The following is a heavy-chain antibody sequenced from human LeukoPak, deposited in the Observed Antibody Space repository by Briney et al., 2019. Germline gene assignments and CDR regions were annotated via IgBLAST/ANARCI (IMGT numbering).Heavy chain of an antibody. CDR2: IYYSGST. V-gene: IGHV4-59*01. CDR1: GGSISSYY. CDR3: ASQSDLRYFPFDL. J-gene: IGHJ2*01. Sequence: SETLPLTCTVSGGSISSYYWSWIRQPPGKGLEWIGYIYYSGSTNYNPSLKSRVTISVDTSKNQFSLKLSSVTAADTAVYYCASQSDLRYFPFDLWGRGTLVTVSS. D-gene: IGHD3-9*01.